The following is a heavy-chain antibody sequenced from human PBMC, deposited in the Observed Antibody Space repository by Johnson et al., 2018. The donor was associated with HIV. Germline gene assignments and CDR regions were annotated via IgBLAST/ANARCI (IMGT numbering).Heavy chain of an antibody. V-gene: IGHV3-53*01. Sequence: VQLVESGGGLIQPGGSLRLSCAASGFTVSSNYMSWVRQAPGKGLEWVSAISGSGANTYYADSVKGRFTISRDNAKNATYLQMNSLRAEDTAVYYCARDPGNYGGAFDIWGQGTMVTVSS. CDR2: SGSGANT. CDR3: ARDPGNYGGAFDI. D-gene: IGHD4-11*01. CDR1: GFTVSSNY. J-gene: IGHJ3*02.